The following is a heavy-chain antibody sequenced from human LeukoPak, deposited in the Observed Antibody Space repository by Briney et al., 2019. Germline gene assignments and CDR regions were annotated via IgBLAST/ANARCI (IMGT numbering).Heavy chain of an antibody. V-gene: IGHV4-39*01. CDR2: IYYSGST. CDR1: GGSISSSSYY. D-gene: IGHD3-10*01. Sequence: SETLSPTCTVSGGSISSSSYYWGWIRQPPGKGLEWIGSIYYSGSTYYNPSLKSRVTISVDTSKNQFSLKLSSVTAADTAVYYCARLYYYGSGSYNWGQGTLVTVSS. CDR3: ARLYYYGSGSYN. J-gene: IGHJ4*02.